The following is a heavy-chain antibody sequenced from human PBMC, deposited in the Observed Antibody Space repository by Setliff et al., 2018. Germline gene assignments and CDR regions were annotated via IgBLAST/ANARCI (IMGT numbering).Heavy chain of an antibody. D-gene: IGHD2-2*01. CDR3: ARGKIAILPAAIDY. CDR2: IYTSGST. J-gene: IGHJ4*02. V-gene: IGHV4-61*09. CDR1: GGSISSGSYY. Sequence: SETLSLTCTVSGGSISSGSYYWSWIRQPAGKGLEWIGHIYTSGSTNYNPSLKSRVTISVDTSKNQFSLKLSSVTAADTAVYYCARGKIAILPAAIDYWGQGTLVTVS.